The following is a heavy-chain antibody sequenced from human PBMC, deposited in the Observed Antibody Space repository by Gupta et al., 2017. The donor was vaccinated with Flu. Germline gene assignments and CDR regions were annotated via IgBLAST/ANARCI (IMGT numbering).Heavy chain of an antibody. D-gene: IGHD3-16*01. CDR2: ISGSGGTT. Sequence: EVQLLESGGGSVQPGVFLLTSCVSSRSMFGTSASMWVRQGPGKGLEWVSSISGSGGTTFYGDSVKGRFIVSRDNSKNMVYLQMNSLRAEDTAVYHCAKSPWGGGPRLFDFWGPGNLVTVSS. CDR1: RSMFGTSA. J-gene: IGHJ4*02. V-gene: IGHV3-23*01. CDR3: AKSPWGGGPRLFDF.